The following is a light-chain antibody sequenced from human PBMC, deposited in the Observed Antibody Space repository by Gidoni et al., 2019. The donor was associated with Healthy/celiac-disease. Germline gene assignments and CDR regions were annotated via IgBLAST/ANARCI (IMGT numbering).Light chain of an antibody. V-gene: IGLV1-47*01. CDR1: RSNIGSNY. J-gene: IGLJ3*02. CDR3: AAWDDSLSGL. CDR2: RNN. Sequence: QSVLTQPPSASGTPWQRVTISCSGSRSNIGSNYVYWYQQLPGTATKLLIYRNNQRPSGVPDRFSGSKSGTSASLAISGLRSEDEADYYCAAWDDSLSGLFGGGTKLTVL.